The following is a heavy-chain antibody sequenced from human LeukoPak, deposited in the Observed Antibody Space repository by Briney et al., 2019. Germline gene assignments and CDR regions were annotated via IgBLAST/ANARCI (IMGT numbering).Heavy chain of an antibody. J-gene: IGHJ4*02. Sequence: ASVKVSCKASGGTFSSYAISWVRQAPGQGLEWMGWINAGNGNTKYSQKFQGRVTITRDTSASTAYMELSSLRSEDTAVYYCARGPLYSSGWSYWGQGTLVTVSS. CDR1: GGTFSSYA. V-gene: IGHV1-3*01. CDR2: INAGNGNT. D-gene: IGHD6-19*01. CDR3: ARGPLYSSGWSY.